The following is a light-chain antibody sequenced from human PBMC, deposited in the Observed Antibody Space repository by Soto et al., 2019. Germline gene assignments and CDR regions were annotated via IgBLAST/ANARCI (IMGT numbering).Light chain of an antibody. Sequence: QSALTQPASVSGSPGQSITISCTGTSSDIGAYNSGSWYQQHPGKAPKLMIYEVSKRPSGVSNRVSASKSGNTASLTLSGLQAEDEADYYCSSRTTSNPYVFGTGTKLTVL. CDR1: SSDIGAYNS. V-gene: IGLV2-14*01. CDR3: SSRTTSNPYV. CDR2: EVS. J-gene: IGLJ1*01.